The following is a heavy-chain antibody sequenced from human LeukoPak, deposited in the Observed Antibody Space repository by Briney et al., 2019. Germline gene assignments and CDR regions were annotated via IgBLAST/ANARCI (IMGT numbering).Heavy chain of an antibody. D-gene: IGHD3-22*01. CDR3: ARGLYDSSGCLDY. V-gene: IGHV3-23*01. Sequence: GGSLRLSCAASGFTFSSYAMSWVRQAPGKGLEWVSVISGSGGSTYYADSVKGRFTISRDNSKNTLYLQMNSLRAEDTAVYYCARGLYDSSGCLDYWGQGTLVTVSS. J-gene: IGHJ4*02. CDR1: GFTFSSYA. CDR2: ISGSGGST.